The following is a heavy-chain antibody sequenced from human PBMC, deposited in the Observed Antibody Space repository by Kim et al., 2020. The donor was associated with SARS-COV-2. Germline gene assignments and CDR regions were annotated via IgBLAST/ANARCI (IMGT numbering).Heavy chain of an antibody. CDR2: INHSGST. CDR3: ARRRRTRDYVWGGYRPYYFDY. Sequence: SETLSLTCAVYGGSFSGYYWSWIRQPPGKGLEWIGEINHSGSTNYNPSLKSRVTISVDTSKNQFSLKLSSVTAADTAVYYCARRRRTRDYVWGGYRPYYFDYWGQGTLVTVSS. D-gene: IGHD3-16*02. V-gene: IGHV4-34*01. CDR1: GGSFSGYY. J-gene: IGHJ4*02.